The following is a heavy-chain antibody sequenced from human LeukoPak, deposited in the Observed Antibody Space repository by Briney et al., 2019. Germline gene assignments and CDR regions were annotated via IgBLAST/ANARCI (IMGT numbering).Heavy chain of an antibody. J-gene: IGHJ6*02. CDR1: GYTFTSYD. CDR2: MNPNSGNT. Sequence: ASVKVSCKASGYTFTSYDINWVRQATGQGLEWMGWMNPNSGNTGYAQKFQGRVTMTRNTSISTAYMELRSLRSEDTAVYYCARPIGGYYDILTGYRKTYGMDVWGQGTTVTVSS. D-gene: IGHD3-9*01. CDR3: ARPIGGYYDILTGYRKTYGMDV. V-gene: IGHV1-8*01.